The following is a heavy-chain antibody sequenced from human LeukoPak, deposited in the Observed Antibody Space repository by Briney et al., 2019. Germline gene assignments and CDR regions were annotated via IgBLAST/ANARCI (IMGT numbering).Heavy chain of an antibody. D-gene: IGHD3-10*01. CDR2: IYYSGST. Sequence: SETLSLTCTVSGGSISSSSYYWGWIRQPPGKGLEWIGSIYYSGSTYYNPSLKSRDTISVDTSKNQFSLKLSSVTAADTAVYYCARDHMVRVVISYWGQGTLVTVSS. CDR3: ARDHMVRVVISY. CDR1: GGSISSSSYY. J-gene: IGHJ4*02. V-gene: IGHV4-39*02.